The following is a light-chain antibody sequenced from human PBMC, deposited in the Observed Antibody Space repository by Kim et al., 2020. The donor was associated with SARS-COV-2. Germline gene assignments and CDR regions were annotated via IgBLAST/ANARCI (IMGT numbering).Light chain of an antibody. Sequence: QPALTQPASVSGSPGQSLTISCTGTSSDVGGFDLVSWYQQHPGKAPKVMIYDVNKRPSEVYNRFSGSKSGNTASLTISGLQAEDEADYYCSSHTSSSTWVFGGGTQLTVL. CDR2: DVN. CDR1: SSDVGGFDL. V-gene: IGLV2-14*01. J-gene: IGLJ3*02. CDR3: SSHTSSSTWV.